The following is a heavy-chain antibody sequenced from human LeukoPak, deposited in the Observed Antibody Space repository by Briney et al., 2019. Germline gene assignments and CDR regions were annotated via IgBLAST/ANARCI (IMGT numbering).Heavy chain of an antibody. D-gene: IGHD2-2*01. V-gene: IGHV1-2*02. J-gene: IGHJ4*02. CDR3: ARYCSSPSCYHKDY. CDR1: GYTFTGYY. CDR2: INPNSGGT. Sequence: ASVKVSCKASGYTFTGYYMHWVRQAPGQGLEWMGWINPNSGGTNYAQKFQGRVTMTRDTSISTAYMELSRLRSDDTAVYYCARYCSSPSCYHKDYWGQGTLVTVSS.